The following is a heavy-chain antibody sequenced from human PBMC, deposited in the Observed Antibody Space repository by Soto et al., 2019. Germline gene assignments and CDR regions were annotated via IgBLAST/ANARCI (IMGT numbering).Heavy chain of an antibody. CDR1: GFTFSSYA. CDR2: ISGRGGST. Sequence: EVQLLESGVGLVQPGGSLRLSCAASGFTFSSYAMRWVRQAPGKGLEWVSAISGRGGSTYYADSVKGRFTISRDNSKNTLYLQMNSLRAEDTAVYYCARRGSGSYYDYWGQGTLVTVSS. CDR3: ARRGSGSYYDY. J-gene: IGHJ4*02. D-gene: IGHD1-26*01. V-gene: IGHV3-23*01.